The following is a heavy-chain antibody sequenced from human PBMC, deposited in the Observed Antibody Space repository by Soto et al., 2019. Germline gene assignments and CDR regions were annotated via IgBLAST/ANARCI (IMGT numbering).Heavy chain of an antibody. CDR3: ASCSGGSCYPTLSFDY. CDR2: IIPIFGTA. D-gene: IGHD2-15*01. J-gene: IGHJ4*02. Sequence: SVKVSCKASGGTFSSYAISWVRQAPGQGLEWMGGIIPIFGTANYAQKFQGRVTITADDSTSTAYMELSSLRSEDTAVYYCASCSGGSCYPTLSFDYWGQGTLVTVSS. CDR1: GGTFSSYA. V-gene: IGHV1-69*13.